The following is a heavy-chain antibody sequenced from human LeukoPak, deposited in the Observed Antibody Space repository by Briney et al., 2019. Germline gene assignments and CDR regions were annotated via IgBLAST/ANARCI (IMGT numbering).Heavy chain of an antibody. J-gene: IGHJ4*02. V-gene: IGHV4-59*01. CDR2: IYYSGST. Sequence: PSETLSLTCTVSGGSISSYYWSWIRQPPGKGLEWIGYIYYSGSTNYNPSLKSRVTISVDTSKNQFSLKLSSVTAADTAVYYCARVGGYNSPLDYWGQGTLATVSS. D-gene: IGHD5-24*01. CDR1: GGSISSYY. CDR3: ARVGGYNSPLDY.